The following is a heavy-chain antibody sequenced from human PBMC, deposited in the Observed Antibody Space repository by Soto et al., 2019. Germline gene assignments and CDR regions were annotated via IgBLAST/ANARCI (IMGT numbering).Heavy chain of an antibody. V-gene: IGHV3-48*03. Sequence: GGSLRLSCAASGFTFSSYEMNWVRQAPGKGLEWVSYISSSGSTIYYADSVKGRFTISRDNAKNSLYLQMNSLRAEDTAVYYCARDRETRDAFDIWGQGTMVTVS. CDR3: ARDRETRDAFDI. CDR1: GFTFSSYE. J-gene: IGHJ3*02. CDR2: ISSSGSTI. D-gene: IGHD3-10*01.